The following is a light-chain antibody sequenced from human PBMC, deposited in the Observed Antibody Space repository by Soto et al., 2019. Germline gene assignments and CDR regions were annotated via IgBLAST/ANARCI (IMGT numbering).Light chain of an antibody. CDR2: AAC. Sequence: DIQMTQSPSSLSASVGDRVTITCRATQSISNSLNWYQHKPGEAPKLLMYAACTLQSGVPSRFRCGGSGTDFTLTISSLQPEDFATYFCQQSHSIPFTFGPGTKVDIE. CDR3: QQSHSIPFT. CDR1: QSISNS. V-gene: IGKV1-39*01. J-gene: IGKJ3*01.